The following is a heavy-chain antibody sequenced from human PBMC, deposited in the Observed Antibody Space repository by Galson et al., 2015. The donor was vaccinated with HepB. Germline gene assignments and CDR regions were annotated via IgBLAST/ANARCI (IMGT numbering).Heavy chain of an antibody. V-gene: IGHV1-69*04. D-gene: IGHD2-21*02. CDR3: ARDGGTYCGGDCPPTSY. J-gene: IGHJ4*02. CDR2: IIPILGIA. CDR1: GGTFSSYT. Sequence: SVKVSCKASGGTFSSYTISWVRQAPGQGLEWMGRIIPILGIANYAQKFQGRVTITADKSTSTAYMELSSLRSEDTAVYYCARDGGTYCGGDCPPTSYWGQGTLVTVSS.